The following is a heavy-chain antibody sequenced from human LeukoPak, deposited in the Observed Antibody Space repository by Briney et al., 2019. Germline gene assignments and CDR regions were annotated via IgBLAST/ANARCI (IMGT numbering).Heavy chain of an antibody. V-gene: IGHV1-8*01. CDR3: ARDLVCSSTSCNDY. D-gene: IGHD2-2*01. J-gene: IGHJ4*02. Sequence: AASVRVSCKASGYTFTSYDFNWVRQATGQRPEWMGWMSPNSGDTGYAQKFQGRVTMTRDTSTSTVYMELSSLRSEDTAVYYCARDLVCSSTSCNDYWGQGTLVTVSS. CDR2: MSPNSGDT. CDR1: GYTFTSYD.